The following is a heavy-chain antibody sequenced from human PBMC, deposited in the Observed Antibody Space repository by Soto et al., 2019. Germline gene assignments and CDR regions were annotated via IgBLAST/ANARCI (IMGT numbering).Heavy chain of an antibody. CDR1: GGTFSSYA. Sequence: SVKVSCKASGGTFSSYAVSWVRQAPGQGLEWMGGIIPIFGTANYAQKFQGRVTITADESTSTAYMELSSLRSEDTAVYYCARDQISGYDSSHYYYGMDVWGQGTTVTVSS. V-gene: IGHV1-69*13. J-gene: IGHJ6*02. CDR3: ARDQISGYDSSHYYYGMDV. CDR2: IIPIFGTA. D-gene: IGHD5-12*01.